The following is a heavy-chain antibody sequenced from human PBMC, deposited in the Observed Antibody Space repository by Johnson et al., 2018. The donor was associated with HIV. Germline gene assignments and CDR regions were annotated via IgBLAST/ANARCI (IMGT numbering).Heavy chain of an antibody. J-gene: IGHJ3*02. Sequence: VQLVESGGGVVQPGRSLRLSCAASGFTFNDYGMHWVRQAPGQGLEWVAVISYDGSNKYYADSVKGRFTISRDNSKNTLYLQMGSLRAEDMAVYYCARDLGGHAFDIWGQGTMVTVSS. CDR3: ARDLGGHAFDI. CDR1: GFTFNDYG. D-gene: IGHD3-16*01. CDR2: ISYDGSNK. V-gene: IGHV3-30*14.